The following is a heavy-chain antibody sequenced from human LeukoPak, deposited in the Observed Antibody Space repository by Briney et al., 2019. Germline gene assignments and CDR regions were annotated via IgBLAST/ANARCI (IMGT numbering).Heavy chain of an antibody. J-gene: IGHJ4*02. CDR2: ISHSGST. V-gene: IGHV4-34*01. CDR3: ARGTLGPDY. Sequence: SETLSLTCAVYGGSFSGYYWSWIRQPPGKGLEWIGEISHSGSTNYNPSLKSRVTISVDTSKNQFSLKLSSVTAADTAVYYCARGTLGPDYWGQGTLVTVSS. CDR1: GGSFSGYY.